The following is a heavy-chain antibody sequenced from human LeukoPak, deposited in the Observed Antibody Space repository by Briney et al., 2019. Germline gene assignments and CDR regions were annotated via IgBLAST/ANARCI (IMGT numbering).Heavy chain of an antibody. Sequence: GGSLRLSCAASGFTFSSYDMHWVRQAPGKGLEWVSAIGTAGDTYYPGSVKGRFTISRENAKNSLYLQMNSLRAGDTAVYYCARGGVGATSFDYWGQGTLVTVSS. CDR3: ARGGVGATSFDY. CDR2: IGTAGDT. V-gene: IGHV3-13*01. CDR1: GFTFSSYD. D-gene: IGHD1-26*01. J-gene: IGHJ4*02.